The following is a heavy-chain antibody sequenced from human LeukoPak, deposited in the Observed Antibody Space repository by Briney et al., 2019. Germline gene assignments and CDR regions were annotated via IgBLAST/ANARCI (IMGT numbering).Heavy chain of an antibody. V-gene: IGHV3-21*01. Sequence: PGGSLRLSCAASGFTFSSYSVNWVRQAPGKGLERVSFISSSSSYKYYADSVKGRLTISRDNAKNSLYLQMNSLRAEDTAVYYCARDYYYDSSGYYGRRGFDYWGQGTLVTVSS. J-gene: IGHJ4*02. CDR3: ARDYYYDSSGYYGRRGFDY. CDR2: ISSSSSYK. CDR1: GFTFSSYS. D-gene: IGHD3-22*01.